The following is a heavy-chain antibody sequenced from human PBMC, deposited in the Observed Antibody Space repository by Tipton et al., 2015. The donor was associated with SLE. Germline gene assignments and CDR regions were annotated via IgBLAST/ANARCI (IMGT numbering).Heavy chain of an antibody. J-gene: IGHJ3*01. D-gene: IGHD1-26*01. V-gene: IGHV4-39*02. CDR2: INHTGGT. CDR3: VRERKYVVRFRELVAPDL. Sequence: TLSLTCTVSGGSISSSSYYWSWIRQTPGEGLEWIGEINHTGGTNYNPSLESRVTMSVDTSKNQFSLKLSSVTAADTAMYYCVRERKYVVRFRELVAPDLWGQGTVITVSS. CDR1: GGSISSSSYY.